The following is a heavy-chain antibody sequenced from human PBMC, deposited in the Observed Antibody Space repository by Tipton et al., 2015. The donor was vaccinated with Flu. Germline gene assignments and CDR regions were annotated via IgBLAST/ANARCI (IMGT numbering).Heavy chain of an antibody. Sequence: SLRLSCSASGFTFTNYWMSWIRQAPRKGLEWVAHISQDGSEKYYVDSVTGRFTISRNNAEKSLYLQMSSLRGEDMAVYYCARGIASAASTWGQGTMVTVSS. D-gene: IGHD2-2*01. V-gene: IGHV3-7*03. J-gene: IGHJ3*01. CDR2: ISQDGSEK. CDR1: GFTFTNYW. CDR3: ARGIASAAST.